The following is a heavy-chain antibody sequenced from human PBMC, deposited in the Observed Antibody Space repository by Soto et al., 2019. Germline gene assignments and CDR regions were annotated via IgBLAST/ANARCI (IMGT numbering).Heavy chain of an antibody. D-gene: IGHD3-22*01. Sequence: PSETLSLTCAVSGHSISSGFYYWGWIRQPPGKGLEWIGSIYHSGSTYYNPSLKSRVTMSVDTSKNQLSLKLSSVTAADTAVYYCARDDYDSSGYYSDYWGQGTLVTVYS. CDR1: GHSISSGFYY. CDR3: ARDDYDSSGYYSDY. V-gene: IGHV4-38-2*02. J-gene: IGHJ4*02. CDR2: IYHSGST.